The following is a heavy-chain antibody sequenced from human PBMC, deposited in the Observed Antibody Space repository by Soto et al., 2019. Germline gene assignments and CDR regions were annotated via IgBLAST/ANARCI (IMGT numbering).Heavy chain of an antibody. V-gene: IGHV3-33*01. Sequence: GGSLRLSCAASGFTFSSYGMHWVRQAPGKGLEWVAVIWYDGSNKYYADSVKGRFTISRDKSKNTLYLQMNSLRAEGTAAYYCAREPSPVYYGGNSWTWCDPWGEGTLVTVSS. CDR2: IWYDGSNK. CDR1: GFTFSSYG. D-gene: IGHD4-17*01. CDR3: AREPSPVYYGGNSWTWCDP. J-gene: IGHJ5*02.